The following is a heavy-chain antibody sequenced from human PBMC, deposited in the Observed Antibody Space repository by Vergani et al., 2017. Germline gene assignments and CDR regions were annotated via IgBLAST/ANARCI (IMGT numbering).Heavy chain of an antibody. CDR2: ISGSSSYV. CDR1: GFSFSSYS. J-gene: IGHJ4*02. Sequence: EVQLVESGGGLVKPGGSLRLSCAASGFSFSSYSMNWVRQAPGKGLEWVASISGSSSYVFYRDSVEGRFTITRDNAKKSVYLQMNSLRAEDTAMYFCARGLWDCTHIRCSPPSYWGQEPRSPSPQ. V-gene: IGHV3-21*02. D-gene: IGHD2-8*01. CDR3: ARGLWDCTHIRCSPPSY.